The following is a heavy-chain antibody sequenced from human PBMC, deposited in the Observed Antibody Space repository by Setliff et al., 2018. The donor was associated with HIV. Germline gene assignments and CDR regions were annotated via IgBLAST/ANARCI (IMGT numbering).Heavy chain of an antibody. J-gene: IGHJ4*02. CDR2: INQDASKK. CDR1: GFTFSSYW. Sequence: LRLSCEASGFTFSSYWMSWVRQAPGKGLEWVANINQDASKKYYADSVKGRFTISRDNAKNSLYLQMNSLRAEDTAVYYCARDWVDTAMADDYWGQGTLVTVSS. CDR3: ARDWVDTAMADDY. V-gene: IGHV3-7*01. D-gene: IGHD5-18*01.